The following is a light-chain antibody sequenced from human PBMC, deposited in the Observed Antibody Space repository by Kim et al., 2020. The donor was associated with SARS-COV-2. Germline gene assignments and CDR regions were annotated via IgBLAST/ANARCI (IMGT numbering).Light chain of an antibody. Sequence: VFPGERATLSCRTSQTIRRDLAWYQQKPGQAPRLLIYGVSTRATGIPATFTGSGSGTEFTLTISSLQSEDFALYYCQQYNDWPLTFGGGTKVDIK. J-gene: IGKJ4*01. CDR1: QTIRRD. CDR3: QQYNDWPLT. V-gene: IGKV3-15*01. CDR2: GVS.